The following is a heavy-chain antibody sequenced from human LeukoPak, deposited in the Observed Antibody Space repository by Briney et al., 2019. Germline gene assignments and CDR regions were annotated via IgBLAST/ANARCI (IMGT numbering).Heavy chain of an antibody. CDR2: VYYSGST. D-gene: IGHD6-13*01. V-gene: IGHV4-61*08. Sequence: PSETLSLTCTVSGGSISSGGYYWSWIRQHPGKGLEWIGYVYYSGSTNYNPSLKSRVTISVDTSKNQFSLKLSSATAADTAVYYCARSSREQQLITFDFWGQGTLVTVSS. CDR1: GGSISSGGYY. J-gene: IGHJ4*02. CDR3: ARSSREQQLITFDF.